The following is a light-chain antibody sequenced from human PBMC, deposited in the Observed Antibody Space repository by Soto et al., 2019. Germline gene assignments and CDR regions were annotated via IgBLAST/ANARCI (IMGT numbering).Light chain of an antibody. CDR3: QQYNSYSFT. CDR2: KAS. CDR1: QSISSW. J-gene: IGKJ3*01. V-gene: IGKV1-5*03. Sequence: DIQMTQSPSTLSASVGDRVTITCRANQSISSWLAWYQQKPGKAPKLLIYKASSLESGVPSRFSGSGSGTEFPLTISSLQPDDFATYYCQQYNSYSFTFGPGTKVDIK.